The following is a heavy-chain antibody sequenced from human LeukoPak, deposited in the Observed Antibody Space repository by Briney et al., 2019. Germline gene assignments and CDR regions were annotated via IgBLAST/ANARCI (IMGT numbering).Heavy chain of an antibody. J-gene: IGHJ6*02. CDR1: GYTFTGYY. Sequence: ASLKVSCKASGYTFTGYYMHWVRQAPGQGLEWMGWINPNSGGTNYAQKFQGRVTMTRDTSISTAYMELSRLRSDDTAVYYCASGTRIAVAGTFMDVWGQGTTVTVSS. CDR2: INPNSGGT. CDR3: ASGTRIAVAGTFMDV. D-gene: IGHD6-19*01. V-gene: IGHV1-2*02.